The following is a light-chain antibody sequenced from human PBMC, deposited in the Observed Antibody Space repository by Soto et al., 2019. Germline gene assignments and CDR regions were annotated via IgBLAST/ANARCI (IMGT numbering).Light chain of an antibody. CDR1: QSIRSY. J-gene: IGKJ1*01. CDR3: PLSYSSPQT. CDR2: VAS. V-gene: IGKV1-39*01. Sequence: DIQMTQSPSSLSASVGDRVTITCRASQSIRSYLNWYQQKPGKATNLLIYVASNLQGGVPPRCSVSGSGTEFTLLFINLQPEKLGNYYFPLSYSSPQTFGQRTKVEIK.